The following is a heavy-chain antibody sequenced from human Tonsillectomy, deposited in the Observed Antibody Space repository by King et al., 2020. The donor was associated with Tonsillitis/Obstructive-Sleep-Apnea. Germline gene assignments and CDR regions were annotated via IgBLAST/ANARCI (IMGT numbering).Heavy chain of an antibody. V-gene: IGHV1-2*02. J-gene: IGHJ6*02. CDR1: GYTFTDYY. D-gene: IGHD6-25*01. CDR3: ARELGTTYSSGQGYYGMDV. CDR2: INPNSGGT. Sequence: QLVQSGTEVKKPGASVKVSCKASGYTFTDYYMYWVRQAPGQGLEWMGWINPNSGGTNYAQKFQGRVTMTRDTSISTAYMELSRLRPDDTALYYCARELGTTYSSGQGYYGMDVWGQGTTVTVSS.